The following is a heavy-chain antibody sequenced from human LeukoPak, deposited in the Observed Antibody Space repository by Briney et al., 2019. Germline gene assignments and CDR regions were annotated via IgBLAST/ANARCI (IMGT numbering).Heavy chain of an antibody. CDR1: GGSFSGYY. V-gene: IGHV4-34*01. Sequence: SETLSLTCAVYGGSFSGYYWSWIRQPPGKGLEWIGEINHSGSTNYNPSLKSRVTISVDTSKNQFSLKLSSVTAADTAVYYCARIAVAGGFDPWGQGTLVTVSS. CDR2: INHSGST. J-gene: IGHJ5*02. CDR3: ARIAVAGGFDP. D-gene: IGHD6-19*01.